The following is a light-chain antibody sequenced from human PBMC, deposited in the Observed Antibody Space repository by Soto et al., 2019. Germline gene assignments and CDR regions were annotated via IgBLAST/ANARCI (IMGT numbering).Light chain of an antibody. CDR2: EAS. J-gene: IGKJ4*01. CDR1: QSISSW. Sequence: DIQMTQSPSTLSASVGDRVTITCRANQSISSWLAWYQQKPGKAPNLLIYEASSLQSGVPSRFSGSGSGAEFTLTISSLQPDDFATYYCQQYNSSPLTFGGGTKAEIK. CDR3: QQYNSSPLT. V-gene: IGKV1-5*01.